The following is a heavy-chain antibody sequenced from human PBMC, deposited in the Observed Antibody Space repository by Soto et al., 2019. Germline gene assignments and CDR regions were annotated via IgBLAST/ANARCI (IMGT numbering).Heavy chain of an antibody. CDR1: GYPFSSYT. CDR2: INAGNGNT. D-gene: IGHD1-7*01. CDR3: AREEDGTTFYYGMDV. J-gene: IGHJ6*02. V-gene: IGHV1-3*01. Sequence: XSVKVSCKAAGYPFSSYTMHWVRQAPGQRLEWVGWINAGNGNTKYSQKFQGRATISRDTSARTAYMELSSLRSEDSAVYFCAREEDGTTFYYGMDVWGQGTTVTVS.